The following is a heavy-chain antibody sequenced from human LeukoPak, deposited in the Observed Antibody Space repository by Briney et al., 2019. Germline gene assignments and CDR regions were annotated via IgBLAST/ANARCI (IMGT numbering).Heavy chain of an antibody. CDR1: GGTFSSYA. J-gene: IGHJ6*02. D-gene: IGHD2-8*02. Sequence: ASVKVSCKASGGTFSSYAISWVRQAPGQGLEWMGGIIPIFDTANYAQKFQGRVTITADESTSTAYMELSSLRSEDTAVYYCARVAVYATFYYYYGMDVWGQGTTVTVSS. CDR3: ARVAVYATFYYYYGMDV. V-gene: IGHV1-69*13. CDR2: IIPIFDTA.